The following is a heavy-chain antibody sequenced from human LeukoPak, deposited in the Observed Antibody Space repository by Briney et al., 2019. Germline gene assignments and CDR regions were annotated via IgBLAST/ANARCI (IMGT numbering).Heavy chain of an antibody. J-gene: IGHJ5*01. D-gene: IGHD6-6*01. CDR2: ISGSGGST. CDR3: AKKYSSSSGTFDF. V-gene: IGHV3-23*01. CDR1: GFTFSSYA. Sequence: GGSLRLSCAASGFTFSSYAMSWVRQAPGKGLEWVSAISGSGGSTYYADSVKGRFTISRDNSKNTLSLQMNSLRAEDTAVYYCAKKYSSSSGTFDFWGQGTLVTVSS.